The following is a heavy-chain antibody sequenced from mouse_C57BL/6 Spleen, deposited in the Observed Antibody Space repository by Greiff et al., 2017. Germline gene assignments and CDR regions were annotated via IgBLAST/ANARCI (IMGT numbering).Heavy chain of an antibody. CDR2: LYPGSGST. D-gene: IGHD1-1*01. J-gene: IGHJ3*01. CDR1: GYTFTSYW. V-gene: IGHV1-55*01. Sequence: QVQLKQPGAELVKPGASVKMSCKASGYTFTSYWIPWVKQRPGQGLEWIGGLYPGSGSTNYNEKFKSKATLTVDTSSSTSYMQLSSLTSEDSAVYYCARAWYYVSSYDVWFADWGQGTPVTVSA. CDR3: ARAWYYVSSYDVWFAD.